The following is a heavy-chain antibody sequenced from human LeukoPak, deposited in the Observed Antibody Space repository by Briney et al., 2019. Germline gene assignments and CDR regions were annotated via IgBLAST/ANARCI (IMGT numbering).Heavy chain of an antibody. D-gene: IGHD3-22*01. CDR1: GFTVSSNY. Sequence: GGSLRLSCAASGFTVSSNYMSWVRQAPGKGLEWVANIKKDGSQKYYVGSVRGRFTISRDNAKSSLYLQMNSLRVEDTAIYYCASSYDSSGNDWGQGTLVTVSS. J-gene: IGHJ4*02. CDR3: ASSYDSSGND. CDR2: IKKDGSQK. V-gene: IGHV3-7*01.